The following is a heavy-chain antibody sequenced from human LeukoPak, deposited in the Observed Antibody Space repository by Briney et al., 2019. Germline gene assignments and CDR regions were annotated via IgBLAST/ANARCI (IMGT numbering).Heavy chain of an antibody. CDR3: AVKIYFDD. V-gene: IGHV3-48*01. Sequence: PSETLSLTCTVSGGSISSSNHYWGWVRQAPGKGLEWVSYISSSSSTIYYADSVKGRFTISRDNVKKSLYLQMNSLRAEDTAVYYCAVKIYFDDWGQGTQVTVSS. J-gene: IGHJ4*02. CDR1: GGSISSSNHY. CDR2: ISSSSSTI.